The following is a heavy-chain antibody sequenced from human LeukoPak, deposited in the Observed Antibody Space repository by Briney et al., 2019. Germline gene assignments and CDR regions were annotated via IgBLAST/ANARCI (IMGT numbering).Heavy chain of an antibody. V-gene: IGHV3-23*01. D-gene: IGHD2-15*01. Sequence: GGSLRLSCAVSGFTFSNYAISWVRQAPGKGLEWVSSISGSGDTTYYADPVKGRFTISRDNSKNTLYLQMNSLRAEDTAVYYCAREGSGRMVGPGYWGQGTLVTVSS. CDR3: AREGSGRMVGPGY. CDR2: ISGSGDTT. CDR1: GFTFSNYA. J-gene: IGHJ4*02.